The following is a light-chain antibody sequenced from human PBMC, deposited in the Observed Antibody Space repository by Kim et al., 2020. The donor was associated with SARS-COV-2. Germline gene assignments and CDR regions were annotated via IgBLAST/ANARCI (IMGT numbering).Light chain of an antibody. CDR1: GCSIASNY. J-gene: IGLJ3*02. CDR2: EDD. V-gene: IGLV6-57*03. Sequence: GKTVTISGTRGGCSIASNYVQWFQQRPASAPTTVIFEDDHRPSGVPDRFSGSIDRSSNSASLTISGLETEDEADYYCQSYYNTEWVLGGGTKVTVL. CDR3: QSYYNTEWV.